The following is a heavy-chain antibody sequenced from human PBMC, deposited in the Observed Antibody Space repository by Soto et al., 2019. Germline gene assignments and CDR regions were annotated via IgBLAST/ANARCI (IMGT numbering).Heavy chain of an antibody. Sequence: QLQLQESGPGLVKPSETLSLTCTVSGGSISRTSYYWGWIRQAPGKGLEWIGSVSYGGSTYPNPSLRSRVTLSVDASKSQFSLDLTSVTAADTALYYCARHRRETGTFAQPLDYWGQGTLVTVSS. D-gene: IGHD1-1*01. CDR3: ARHRRETGTFAQPLDY. J-gene: IGHJ4*02. CDR1: GGSISRTSYY. V-gene: IGHV4-39*01. CDR2: VSYGGST.